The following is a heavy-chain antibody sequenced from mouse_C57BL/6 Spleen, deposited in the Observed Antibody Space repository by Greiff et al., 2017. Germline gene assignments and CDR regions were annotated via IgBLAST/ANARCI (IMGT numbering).Heavy chain of an antibody. CDR3: ARGSYYYGSSHWYFDF. Sequence: QVQLQQSGAELVRPGTSVKVSCKASGYAFTNYLLEWVKQRPGQGLEWIGVINPGSGGTNYNEKFKGKATLTADKSSSTAYMQLSSLTSEDSAVYFCARGSYYYGSSHWYFDFWGKGTTVTVSS. CDR2: INPGSGGT. D-gene: IGHD1-1*01. V-gene: IGHV1-54*01. J-gene: IGHJ1*03. CDR1: GYAFTNYL.